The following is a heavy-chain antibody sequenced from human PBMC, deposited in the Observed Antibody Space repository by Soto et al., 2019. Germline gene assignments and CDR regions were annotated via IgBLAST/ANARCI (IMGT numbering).Heavy chain of an antibody. Sequence: SVKVSCKASGFTFTSSAMQWVRQARGQRLEWIGWIVVGSGNTNYAQKFQERVTITRDMSTSTAYMELSSLRSEDTAVYYCARPSRPDYYDSSGIIYFQHWGQGTLVTVSS. CDR2: IVVGSGNT. D-gene: IGHD3-22*01. CDR1: GFTFTSSA. V-gene: IGHV1-58*02. J-gene: IGHJ1*01. CDR3: ARPSRPDYYDSSGIIYFQH.